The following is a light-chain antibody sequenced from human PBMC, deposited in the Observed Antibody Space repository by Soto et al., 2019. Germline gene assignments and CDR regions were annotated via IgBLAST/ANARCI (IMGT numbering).Light chain of an antibody. Sequence: QSVLTQPPSASGTPGQRVTISCSGSSSNIGSNYVYWYQQLPGTAPKLLIYRNNQRPSGVPDRFSGSKSGTSASLAISGLRSDDEADYYCAAWDDSLSAHVVFGGGTNLTVL. CDR2: RNN. J-gene: IGLJ2*01. CDR3: AAWDDSLSAHVV. V-gene: IGLV1-47*01. CDR1: SSNIGSNY.